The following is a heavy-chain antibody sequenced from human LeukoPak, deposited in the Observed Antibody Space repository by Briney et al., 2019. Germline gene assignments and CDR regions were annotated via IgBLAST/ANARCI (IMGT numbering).Heavy chain of an antibody. CDR3: ARAPITMVRGVKSWFDP. Sequence: VASVKVSCNASGYTFTSYDINCVRQATGQGLEWMGWMNPNSGDTNYAQKFQGRVTMTRDTSISTAYMELSSLRSDDTAVYYCARAPITMVRGVKSWFDPWGQGTLVTVSS. CDR2: MNPNSGDT. J-gene: IGHJ5*02. CDR1: GYTFTSYD. D-gene: IGHD3-10*01. V-gene: IGHV1-8*02.